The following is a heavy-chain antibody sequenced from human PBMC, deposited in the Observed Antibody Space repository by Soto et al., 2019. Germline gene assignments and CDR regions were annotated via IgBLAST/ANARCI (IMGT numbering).Heavy chain of an antibody. J-gene: IGHJ4*02. CDR3: AREFSSGWYPFVY. V-gene: IGHV3-30-3*01. CDR1: GFTFSSYA. D-gene: IGHD6-13*01. CDR2: ISYDGSNK. Sequence: PGGSLRLSCAASGFTFSSYAMHWVRQAPGKGLEWVAVISYDGSNKYYADSVKGRFTISRDNSKNTLYLQMNSLRAEDTAVYYCAREFSSGWYPFVYWGQGTLVTVSS.